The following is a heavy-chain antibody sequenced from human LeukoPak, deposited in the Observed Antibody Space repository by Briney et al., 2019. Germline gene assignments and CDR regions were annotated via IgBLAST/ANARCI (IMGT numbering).Heavy chain of an antibody. J-gene: IGHJ4*02. CDR2: IIPIFSTA. Sequence: ASVKVSCKASGGTFSSYAISWVRQAPGQGLEWMGGIIPIFSTANYAQKFQGRVTITTDESTSTAYMELSSLRSEDTAVYYCAREVGQPQYYFDYWGQGTLVTVSS. CDR1: GGTFSSYA. CDR3: AREVGQPQYYFDY. V-gene: IGHV1-69*05. D-gene: IGHD1-26*01.